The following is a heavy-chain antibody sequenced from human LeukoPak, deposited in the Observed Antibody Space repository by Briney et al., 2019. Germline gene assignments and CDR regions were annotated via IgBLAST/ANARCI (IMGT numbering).Heavy chain of an antibody. CDR2: IYHSGST. J-gene: IGHJ3*02. CDR3: ARSYSSSWCAFDI. D-gene: IGHD6-13*01. CDR1: GGSISSGGYY. V-gene: IGHV4-30-2*01. Sequence: NPSQTLSLTCTVSGGSISSGGYYWSWIRQPPGKGLEWIGYIYHSGSTYYNPSLKSRVTISVDRSKNQFSLKLSSVTAADTAVYYCARSYSSSWCAFDIWGQGTMGTVSS.